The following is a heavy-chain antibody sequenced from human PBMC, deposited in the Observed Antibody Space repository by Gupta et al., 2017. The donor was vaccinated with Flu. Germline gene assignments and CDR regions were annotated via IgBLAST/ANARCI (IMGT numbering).Heavy chain of an antibody. Sequence: EVQLVESGGGLVKPGGSLRLSCAASGFTFSNAWMSWVRQAPGKGLEWVGRIKSKTDGGTTDYAAPVKGRFTISRDDSKNTLYLQMNSLKTEDTAVYYCTTGGGLKYGGSYYFVSYAFDIWGQGTMVTVSS. CDR2: IKSKTDGGTT. V-gene: IGHV3-15*01. CDR3: TTGGGLKYGGSYYFVSYAFDI. J-gene: IGHJ3*02. CDR1: GFTFSNAW. D-gene: IGHD1-26*01.